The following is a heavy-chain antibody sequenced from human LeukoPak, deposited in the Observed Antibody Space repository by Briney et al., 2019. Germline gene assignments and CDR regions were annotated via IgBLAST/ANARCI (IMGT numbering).Heavy chain of an antibody. CDR1: GGTFSSYA. CDR3: ARDDCSSTSCQPYYYYGMDV. D-gene: IGHD2-2*01. CDR2: IIPIFGTA. Sequence: SVKVSCKASGGTFSSYAISWVRQAPGQGLEWMGGIIPIFGTANYAQKFQGRVTITADESTSTAYMELSSLRSEDTAVYYCARDDCSSTSCQPYYYYGMDVWGQGTTVTVPS. V-gene: IGHV1-69*13. J-gene: IGHJ6*02.